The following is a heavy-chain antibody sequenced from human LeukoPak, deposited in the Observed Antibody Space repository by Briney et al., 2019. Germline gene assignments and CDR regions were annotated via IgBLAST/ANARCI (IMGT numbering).Heavy chain of an antibody. CDR3: ARSPVKGGWYGALDF. Sequence: SETLSLTCTVSGGSISSYYWSWIRQPPGKGLEWIGYIYYSGSTNYNPSLKSRVSISIDTSKNQFSLRLDSVTAADTAVYYCARSPVKGGWYGALDFWGRGTMVTVSS. V-gene: IGHV4-59*01. D-gene: IGHD6-19*01. CDR1: GGSISSYY. J-gene: IGHJ3*01. CDR2: IYYSGST.